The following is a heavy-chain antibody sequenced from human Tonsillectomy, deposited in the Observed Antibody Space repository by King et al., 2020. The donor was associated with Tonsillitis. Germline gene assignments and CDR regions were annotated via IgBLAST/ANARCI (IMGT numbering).Heavy chain of an antibody. J-gene: IGHJ4*02. CDR1: GFSFSSYW. V-gene: IGHV3-7*03. Sequence: VQLVESGGNLVQPGGSLRLSCAGSGFSFSSYWLTWVRQAPGKGLEWVANIKEDGSEKDYVDSVKGRFTISRDNAKNSVYLQMDNLRAEDTAMYYCARARNYGVFWGQGTLVTVSS. D-gene: IGHD3-16*01. CDR2: IKEDGSEK. CDR3: ARARNYGVF.